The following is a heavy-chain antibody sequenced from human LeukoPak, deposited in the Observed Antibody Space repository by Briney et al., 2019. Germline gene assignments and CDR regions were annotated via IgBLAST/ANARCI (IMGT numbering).Heavy chain of an antibody. D-gene: IGHD6-19*01. V-gene: IGHV4-39*01. CDR2: IYYSGST. CDR3: ARKQWLVHYYFDY. J-gene: IGHJ4*02. CDR1: GGSISSSSYY. Sequence: SETLSLTCTVSGGSISSSSYYWGWIRQPPGKGLGWIGSIYYSGSTYYNPSLKSRVTISVDTSKNQFSLKLSSVTAADTAVYYCARKQWLVHYYFDYWGQGTLVIVSS.